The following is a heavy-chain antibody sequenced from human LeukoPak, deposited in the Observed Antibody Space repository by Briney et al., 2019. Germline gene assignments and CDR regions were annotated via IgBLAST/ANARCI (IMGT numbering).Heavy chain of an antibody. D-gene: IGHD2-2*01. CDR2: IYYSGST. Sequence: SETLSLTCTVSGGSISSGDYYWSWIRQPPGKGLEWIGYIYYSGSTYYNPSLKSRVTISVDTSKNQFSLKLSSVTAADTAVYYCARGDCSSTSCHYYYYYMDVWGKGTTVTVSS. CDR1: GGSISSGDYY. V-gene: IGHV4-30-4*01. J-gene: IGHJ6*03. CDR3: ARGDCSSTSCHYYYYYMDV.